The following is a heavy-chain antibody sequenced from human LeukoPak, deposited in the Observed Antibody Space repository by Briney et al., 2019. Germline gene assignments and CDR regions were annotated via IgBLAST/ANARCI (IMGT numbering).Heavy chain of an antibody. Sequence: PGGSLRLSCAASGFPFSSYGMHWVRQAPGKGLERGSVISYDGANKYYADSVKGRFTIPRDNSKNTLYLQMNSLRGDDTGMYFCAKDSSSSNYYYGLDVWGQGTTVTVSS. J-gene: IGHJ6*02. CDR2: ISYDGANK. V-gene: IGHV3-30*18. D-gene: IGHD6-13*01. CDR3: AKDSSSSNYYYGLDV. CDR1: GFPFSSYG.